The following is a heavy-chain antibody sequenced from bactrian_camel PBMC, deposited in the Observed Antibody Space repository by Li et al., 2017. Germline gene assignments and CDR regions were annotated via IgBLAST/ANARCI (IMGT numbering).Heavy chain of an antibody. Sequence: HVQLVGSGGGSVQAGGSLRLSCAASEYTYSTTYCMGWFRQAPEKEREGVAAISTRGGSTYYADSVKGRFTISQDNAKNTLYLQMNSLKPEDTAVYYCAASWAWDCVRTITRGQPADYNYWGQGTQVTV. CDR2: ISTRGGST. V-gene: IGHV3S1*01. J-gene: IGHJ4*01. CDR1: EYTYSTTYC. D-gene: IGHD2*01. CDR3: AASWAWDCVRTITRGQPADYNY.